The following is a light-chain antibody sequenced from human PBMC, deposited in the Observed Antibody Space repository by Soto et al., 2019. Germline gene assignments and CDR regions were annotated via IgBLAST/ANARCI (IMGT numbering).Light chain of an antibody. Sequence: EIVLAQSPGTLSLSPGERATLSCRASQSVTNSFLAWHQQKPGQAPRLLIYVASRRATGIPDRFTGSGSGTDFTLTISRLEPEDFAVYYCQQYVSSPWAFGQGTKVEIK. J-gene: IGKJ1*01. V-gene: IGKV3-20*01. CDR1: QSVTNSF. CDR2: VAS. CDR3: QQYVSSPWA.